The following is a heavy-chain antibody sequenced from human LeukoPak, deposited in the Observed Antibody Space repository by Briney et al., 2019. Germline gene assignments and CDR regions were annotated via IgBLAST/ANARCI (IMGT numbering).Heavy chain of an antibody. Sequence: GGSLRLSCAASGSTFSGSAMHWVRQASGKGLEWVGRIRSKANSYATAYAASVKGRFTISRDDSKNTAYLQMNSLKTEDTAVYYCTRGLGDRSQWGQGTLVTVSS. CDR1: GSTFSGSA. D-gene: IGHD3-16*01. CDR2: IRSKANSYAT. J-gene: IGHJ4*02. V-gene: IGHV3-73*01. CDR3: TRGLGDRSQ.